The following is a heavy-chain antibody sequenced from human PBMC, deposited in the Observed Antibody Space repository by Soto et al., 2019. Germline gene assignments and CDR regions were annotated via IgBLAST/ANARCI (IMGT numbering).Heavy chain of an antibody. CDR1: GYTFTNYD. CDR3: ARASIAVAGTSPNADYYSYGMDV. V-gene: IGHV1-8*01. CDR2: MNPNSGNT. D-gene: IGHD6-19*01. J-gene: IGHJ6*02. Sequence: QVQLVQSGAEVKKPGASVKVSCKASGYTFTNYDINWVRQDTGQGLEYMGWMNPNSGNTGYAQKFQGRVTMTRNTSISTAYIELSSLRSEDTAVYYCARASIAVAGTSPNADYYSYGMDVWGQGTTVTVSS.